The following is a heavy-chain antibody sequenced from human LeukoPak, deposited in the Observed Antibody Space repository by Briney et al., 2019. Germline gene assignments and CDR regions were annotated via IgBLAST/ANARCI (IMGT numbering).Heavy chain of an antibody. V-gene: IGHV5-51*01. D-gene: IGHD2-2*01. J-gene: IGHJ6*03. CDR1: GYSFTSYW. CDR2: IYPGDSDT. Sequence: LGESLKISCKGSGYSFTSYWIGWVRQMPGKGLEWMGIIYPGDSDTRYSPSFQGQVTISADKSISTAYLQWSSLKASDTAMYYCARLGACRSTSCYTSYYYYYYMDVWGKGTTVTVSS. CDR3: ARLGACRSTSCYTSYYYYYYMDV.